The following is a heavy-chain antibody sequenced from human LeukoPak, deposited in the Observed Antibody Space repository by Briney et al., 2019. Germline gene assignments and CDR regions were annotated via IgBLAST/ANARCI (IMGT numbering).Heavy chain of an antibody. CDR1: GYTFTSYD. V-gene: IGHV1-8*01. Sequence: GASVKVSCKASGYTFTSYDINWVRQAPGQGLEWMGWMNPNSGNTGYAQKFQGRVTMTRNTSISTAYMELGSLRSEDTAVYYCARGPETPYYYDSTDYYYYYMDVWGKGTTVTVSS. D-gene: IGHD3-22*01. J-gene: IGHJ6*03. CDR2: MNPNSGNT. CDR3: ARGPETPYYYDSTDYYYYYMDV.